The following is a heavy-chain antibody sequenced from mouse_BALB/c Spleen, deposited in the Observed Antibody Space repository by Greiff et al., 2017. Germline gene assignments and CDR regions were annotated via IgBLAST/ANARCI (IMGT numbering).Heavy chain of an antibody. Sequence: EVQLVESGGGLVQPGGSRKLSCAASGFTFSSFGMHWVRQAPEKGLEWVAYISSGSSTIYYADTVKGRFTISRDNPKNTLFLQMTSLRSEDTAMYYCARSGYYGPIAYWGQGTLVTVSA. D-gene: IGHD1-2*01. V-gene: IGHV5-17*02. CDR2: ISSGSSTI. CDR3: ARSGYYGPIAY. J-gene: IGHJ3*01. CDR1: GFTFSSFG.